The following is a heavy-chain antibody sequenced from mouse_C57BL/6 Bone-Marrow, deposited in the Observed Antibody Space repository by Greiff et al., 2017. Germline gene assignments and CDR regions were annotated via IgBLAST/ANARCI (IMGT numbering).Heavy chain of an antibody. CDR3: AREGITPWFAY. CDR1: GYTFTSYG. J-gene: IGHJ3*01. V-gene: IGHV1-81*01. CDR2: IYPRSGNT. Sequence: QVQLQQSGAELARPGASVKLSCKASGYTFTSYGISWVKQRTGQGLEWIGEIYPRSGNTYYNEKFKGKATLTADKSSSTAYMELRSLPSEDSAVYFCAREGITPWFAYWGQGTLVTVSA. D-gene: IGHD1-1*01.